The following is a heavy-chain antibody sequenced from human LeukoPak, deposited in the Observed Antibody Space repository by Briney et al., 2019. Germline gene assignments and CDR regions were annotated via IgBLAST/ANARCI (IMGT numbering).Heavy chain of an antibody. Sequence: GGSLRLSCAASGFTFTNYAMSWVRQAPGKGLEWVANIKQDGSEKYYVDSVKGRFTISRDNAKNSLYLQMNSLRAEDTAVYYCASKRYTRDYWGQGTLVTVSS. CDR1: GFTFTNYA. CDR2: IKQDGSEK. J-gene: IGHJ4*02. CDR3: ASKRYTRDY. V-gene: IGHV3-7*03. D-gene: IGHD1-14*01.